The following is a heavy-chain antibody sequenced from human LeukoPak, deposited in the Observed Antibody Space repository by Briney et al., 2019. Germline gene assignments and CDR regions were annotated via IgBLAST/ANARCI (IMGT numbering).Heavy chain of an antibody. CDR1: GFTFSSYW. CDR3: AVSTRGYSYGYLNAFDI. CDR2: INSDGSST. V-gene: IGHV3-74*01. J-gene: IGHJ3*02. D-gene: IGHD5-18*01. Sequence: GGSLRLSCAASGFTFSSYWMHWVRQAPGKGLVWVSRINSDGSSTSYADSVKGRFTISRDNAKNSLYLQMNSLRAEDTALYHCAVSTRGYSYGYLNAFDIWGQGTMVTVSS.